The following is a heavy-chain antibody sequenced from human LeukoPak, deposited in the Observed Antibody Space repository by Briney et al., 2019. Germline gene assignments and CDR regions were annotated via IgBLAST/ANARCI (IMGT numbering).Heavy chain of an antibody. Sequence: SETLSLTCSVSGGSINNRNYYWGWVRQPPGKELEWIGHIYFGGSTFYNPSLKSRLNMSIDTSKDQFSLNINSVAAADTAVYYCARLPVYFGKGYFDSWGRGTLVTVSS. V-gene: IGHV4-39*01. J-gene: IGHJ4*02. CDR2: IYFGGST. CDR3: ARLPVYFGKGYFDS. D-gene: IGHD1-14*01. CDR1: GGSINNRNYY.